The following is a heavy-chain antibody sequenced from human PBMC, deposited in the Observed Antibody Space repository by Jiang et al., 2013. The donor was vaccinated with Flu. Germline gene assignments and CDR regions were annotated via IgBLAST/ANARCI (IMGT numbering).Heavy chain of an antibody. V-gene: IGHV2-26*01. CDR3: ARMVGTSLLRNNRFDP. D-gene: IGHD2-21*02. CDR1: GFSLSDAKMG. J-gene: IGHJ5*02. CDR2: ILFNDET. Sequence: KPTQTLTLTCTVSGFSLSDAKMGVSWIRQPPGKALEWLGNILFNDETSYSPSLKSRLTISKDTSKSQVVLSMTNMDPADTATYYCARMVGTSLLRNNRFDPWGQGTLVTVSS.